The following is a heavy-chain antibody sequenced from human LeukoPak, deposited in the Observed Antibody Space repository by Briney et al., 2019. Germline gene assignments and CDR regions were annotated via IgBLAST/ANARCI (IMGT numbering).Heavy chain of an antibody. V-gene: IGHV3-49*04. CDR1: GFTFSSYS. D-gene: IGHD3-9*01. CDR3: TRDMDLDYDILTGLDY. J-gene: IGHJ4*02. CDR2: IRSKAYGGTT. Sequence: RSLRLSCAASGFTFSSYSMNWVRQAPGKGLEWVGFIRSKAYGGTTEYAASVKGRFTISRDDSKSIAYLQMNSLKTEDTAVYYCTRDMDLDYDILTGLDYWGQGTLVTVSS.